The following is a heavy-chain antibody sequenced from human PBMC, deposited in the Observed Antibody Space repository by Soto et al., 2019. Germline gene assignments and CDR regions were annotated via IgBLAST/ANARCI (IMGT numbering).Heavy chain of an antibody. V-gene: IGHV1-18*01. CDR1: GYTFTSYG. Sequence: ASVKVSCKASGYTFTSYGISWVRQAPGQRLEWMGWISAYNGNTNYAQKLQGRVTMTTDTSTSTAYMELRSLRSDDTAVYYCAREFGAHGILTYWYFDLWGRGTLVTVSS. CDR3: AREFGAHGILTYWYFDL. CDR2: ISAYNGNT. D-gene: IGHD3-9*01. J-gene: IGHJ2*01.